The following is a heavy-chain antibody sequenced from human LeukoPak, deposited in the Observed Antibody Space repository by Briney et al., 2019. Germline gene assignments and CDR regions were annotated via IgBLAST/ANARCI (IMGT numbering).Heavy chain of an antibody. CDR3: ARDSSGSRPYYYYGMDV. Sequence: GGSLRLSCAASGFTVSSNYMSWVRQAPGKGLEWVSVIYSGGSTYYADSVKGRFTISRHNSKTTLYLQMNSLRAEDTAVYYCARDSSGSRPYYYYGMDVWGQGTTVTVSS. V-gene: IGHV3-53*04. D-gene: IGHD3-10*01. CDR1: GFTVSSNY. J-gene: IGHJ6*02. CDR2: IYSGGST.